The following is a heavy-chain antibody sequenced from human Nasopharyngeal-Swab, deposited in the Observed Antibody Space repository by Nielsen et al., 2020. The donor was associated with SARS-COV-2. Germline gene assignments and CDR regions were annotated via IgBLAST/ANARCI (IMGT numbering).Heavy chain of an antibody. CDR2: IYSGGST. D-gene: IGHD1-26*01. Sequence: VRQMPGKGLEWVSVIYSGGSTYYADSVKGRFTISRDNSKNTLYLQMDSLRAEDTAVYYCARRISGGYDPWGQGTLVTVSS. V-gene: IGHV3-53*01. J-gene: IGHJ5*02. CDR3: ARRISGGYDP.